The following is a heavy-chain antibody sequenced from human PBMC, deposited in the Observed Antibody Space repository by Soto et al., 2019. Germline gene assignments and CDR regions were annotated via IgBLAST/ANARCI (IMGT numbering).Heavy chain of an antibody. V-gene: IGHV3-11*01. CDR1: GFTFSDYY. J-gene: IGHJ4*02. CDR3: ASCLYGDYFDY. CDR2: ISSSGSTI. D-gene: IGHD4-17*01. Sequence: GGSLRLSCAASGFTFSDYYMSWIRQAPGKGLEWVSYISSSGSTIYYADSVKGRFTISRDNAKNSLYLQMNSLSAEDTAVYYYASCLYGDYFDYWGQGTLVTVSS.